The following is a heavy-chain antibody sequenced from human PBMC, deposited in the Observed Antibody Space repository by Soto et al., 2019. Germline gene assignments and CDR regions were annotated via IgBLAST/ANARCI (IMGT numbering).Heavy chain of an antibody. CDR1: GYTFTSYG. CDR2: ISAYNGNT. CDR3: ARDRVPYYYYYYMDV. J-gene: IGHJ6*03. V-gene: IGHV1-18*01. Sequence: EASVKVSCKASGYTFTSYGISWVRQAPGQGLEWMGWISAYNGNTNYAQKLQGRVTMTTDTSTSTAYMELRSLRSDDTAVYYCARDRVPYYYYYYMDVWGKGTTVTVSS.